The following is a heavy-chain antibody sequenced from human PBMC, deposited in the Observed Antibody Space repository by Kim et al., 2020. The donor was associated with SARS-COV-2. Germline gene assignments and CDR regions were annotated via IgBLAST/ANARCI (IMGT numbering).Heavy chain of an antibody. CDR2: INSDGSST. D-gene: IGHD3-10*01. CDR1: GFTFSSYC. CDR3: AREGLLWFGEYDACDI. Sequence: GGSLRLSCAASGFTFSSYCMHWVRQAPGKGLVWVSRINSDGSSTSYADSVKGRFTISRDNAKNTLYLQMNSLRAEDTAVYYCAREGLLWFGEYDACDIWGQDTMVTVSS. J-gene: IGHJ3*02. V-gene: IGHV3-74*01.